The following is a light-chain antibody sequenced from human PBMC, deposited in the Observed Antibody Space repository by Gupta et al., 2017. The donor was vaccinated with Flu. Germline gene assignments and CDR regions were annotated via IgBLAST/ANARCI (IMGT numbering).Light chain of an antibody. Sequence: QSALTQPASVSGSPGQSITISCTGASSGVGNYNRVSWYQQHPGKAPNLILYEVTKRPSGVSDRFSGSKSGNTASLTISGLQAEDEADYYCCSFGDTRSFGVFGGGTKLTVL. CDR2: EVT. V-gene: IGLV2-23*02. CDR3: CSFGDTRSFGV. J-gene: IGLJ3*02. CDR1: SSGVGNYNR.